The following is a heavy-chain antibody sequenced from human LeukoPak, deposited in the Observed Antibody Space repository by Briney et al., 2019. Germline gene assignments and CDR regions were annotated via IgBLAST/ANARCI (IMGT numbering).Heavy chain of an antibody. CDR1: GFTVRSNY. D-gene: IGHD3-16*01. CDR3: ARGGETSGSPFDY. J-gene: IGHJ4*02. V-gene: IGHV3-53*01. Sequence: GGSLRLSCAVSGFTVRSNYMNWVRQAPGKGLEWVSIIYSDGTTYYADSVKGRFTISRYNSRNTLYFQRSSLRAEDTAVYYCARGGETSGSPFDYWGQGTLVTVSS. CDR2: IYSDGTT.